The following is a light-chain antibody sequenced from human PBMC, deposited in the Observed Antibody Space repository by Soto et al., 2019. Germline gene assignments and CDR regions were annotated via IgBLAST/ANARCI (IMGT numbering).Light chain of an antibody. J-gene: IGKJ1*01. CDR1: QSVSSSY. V-gene: IGKV3-20*01. CDR2: GAS. Sequence: EIVLTQSPGTLSLSPGERATLSCRASQSVSSSYLAWYQHKPGQAPRLLISGASNRATGIPDRFSGSGSGTDFTLTISRLEPEDFAVYYCQPYGASSWTFGQGTKVE. CDR3: QPYGASSWT.